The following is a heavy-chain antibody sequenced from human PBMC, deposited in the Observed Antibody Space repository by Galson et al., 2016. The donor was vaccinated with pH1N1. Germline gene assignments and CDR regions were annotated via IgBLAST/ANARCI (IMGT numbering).Heavy chain of an antibody. D-gene: IGHD6-19*01. CDR3: AREGPVPGAFDY. Sequence: SLRLSCAASGFSVSFSYLSWVRQAPGKGLEWVSIIYSGDTTYYTDSVNGRFTISRDISKNTLYLQMNSLRAEDTAVYYCAREGPVPGAFDYWGQGTLVTVSS. V-gene: IGHV3-53*01. J-gene: IGHJ4*02. CDR2: IYSGDTT. CDR1: GFSVSFSY.